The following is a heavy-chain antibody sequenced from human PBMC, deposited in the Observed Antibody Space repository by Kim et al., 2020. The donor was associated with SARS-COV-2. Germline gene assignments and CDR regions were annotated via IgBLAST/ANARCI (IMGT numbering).Heavy chain of an antibody. CDR1: GFTFGDFP. CDR3: TTIPFVPTVFSFYYYYEMDI. CDR2: IRSKGYGETT. Sequence: GGSLRLSCTASGFTFGDFPMTWFRQAPGKGLEWVGFIRSKGYGETTEYAASVKGRFTISRDDCKSIAYLQINTLKTEDTAVYYCTTIPFVPTVFSFYYYYEMDIWGQGTTFTVS. V-gene: IGHV3-49*03. J-gene: IGHJ6*02. D-gene: IGHD3-16*02.